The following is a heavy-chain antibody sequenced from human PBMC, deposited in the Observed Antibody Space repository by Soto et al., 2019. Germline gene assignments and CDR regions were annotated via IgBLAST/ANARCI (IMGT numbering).Heavy chain of an antibody. Sequence: SETLSLTCTVSGGSISSGGYYWSWIRQHPGKVLEWIGYIYYSGSTYYNPSLKSRVTIXXXXSXNXFXLXXXSVPXADTALYYCARWKIAAGRDSDYWGQGTLVTVSS. CDR2: IYYSGST. D-gene: IGHD6-6*01. V-gene: IGHV4-31*03. J-gene: IGHJ4*02. CDR1: GGSISSGGYY. CDR3: ARWKIAAGRDSDY.